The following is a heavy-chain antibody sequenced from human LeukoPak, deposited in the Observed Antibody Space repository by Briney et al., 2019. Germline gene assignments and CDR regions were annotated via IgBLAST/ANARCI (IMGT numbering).Heavy chain of an antibody. Sequence: SVKVSFKAAVGTFISYAISWVRQAPGQPLEWVVGIIPIFGTANYAHKVQGRVTITADESTSTAYMEMRSLRSEDTAVYYCARDLGDGYNSRDYWGQGTLVTVSS. V-gene: IGHV1-69*13. J-gene: IGHJ4*02. CDR1: VGTFISYA. CDR2: IIPIFGTA. D-gene: IGHD5-24*01. CDR3: ARDLGDGYNSRDY.